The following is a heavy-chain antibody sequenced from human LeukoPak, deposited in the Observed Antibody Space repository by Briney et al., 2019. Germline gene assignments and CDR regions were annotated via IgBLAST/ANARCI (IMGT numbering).Heavy chain of an antibody. J-gene: IGHJ4*02. CDR1: GYTFTSYD. D-gene: IGHD2-21*02. CDR2: ISAYTGNT. V-gene: IGHV1-18*01. Sequence: ASVKVSCKASGYTFTSYDISWVRQAPGQGLEWMGRISAYTGNTNYAQKLQGRVTMTTDTSTRTAYMELRSLRSDDTAVYFCAREYYDCYEGFDYWGQGTLVTVSS. CDR3: AREYYDCYEGFDY.